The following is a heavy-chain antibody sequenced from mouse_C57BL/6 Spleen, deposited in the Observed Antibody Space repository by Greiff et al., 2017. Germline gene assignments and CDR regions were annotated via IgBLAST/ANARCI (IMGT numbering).Heavy chain of an antibody. D-gene: IGHD2-4*01. CDR2: IYPSDSET. CDR3: ARIHYDYDLYAMDY. Sequence: QVQLQQPGAELVRPGSSVKLSCKASGYTFTSYWMDWVKQRPGQGLEWIGNIYPSDSETHYNQKFKDKATLTVDKSSSTAYMQLSSLTSEDSAVXYCARIHYDYDLYAMDYWGQGTSVTVSS. V-gene: IGHV1-61*01. CDR1: GYTFTSYW. J-gene: IGHJ4*01.